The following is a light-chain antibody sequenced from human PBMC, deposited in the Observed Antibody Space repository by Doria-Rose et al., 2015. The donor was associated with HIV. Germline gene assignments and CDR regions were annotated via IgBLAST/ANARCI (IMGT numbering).Light chain of an antibody. J-gene: IGLJ1*01. CDR2: KND. CDR3: GTWDTSLSTGGV. CDR1: SSTIGNNY. Sequence: QPGLTQPPSVAAAPGQKVTISCSGSSSTIGNNYVSWYQLLPGTAPKLLIYKNDNRHSGIPDRFSGSKSGTSATLGITGLQTGDEADYYCGTWDTSLSTGGVFGTGTKVPVL. V-gene: IGLV1-51*02.